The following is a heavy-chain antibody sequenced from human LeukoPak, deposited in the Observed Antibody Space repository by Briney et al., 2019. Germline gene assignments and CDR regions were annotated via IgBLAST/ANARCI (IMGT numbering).Heavy chain of an antibody. Sequence: RTGGSLRLSCAASGFTFSDYYMSGIRQSPGKGRECVSYISSSGSTIYYADPVKARFTISRDNAKNSLYLQIDGLRAEDTAVYYCAGTEYQLLPIWGQGTMVTVSS. J-gene: IGHJ3*02. CDR1: GFTFSDYY. CDR2: ISSSGSTI. CDR3: AGTEYQLLPI. V-gene: IGHV3-11*01. D-gene: IGHD2-2*01.